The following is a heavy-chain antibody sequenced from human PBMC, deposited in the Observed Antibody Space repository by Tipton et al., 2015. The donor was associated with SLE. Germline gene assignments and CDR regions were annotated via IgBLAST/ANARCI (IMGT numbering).Heavy chain of an antibody. CDR3: VKDIVRQGLVPGDY. J-gene: IGHJ4*02. CDR2: ISWNSGSI. V-gene: IGHV3-9*01. CDR1: GFTFDDYA. D-gene: IGHD6-19*01. Sequence: SLRLSCAASGFTFDDYAMHWVRQAPGKGLEWVSGISWNSGSIGYADSVKGRFIISRDNAKNSLYLQMNSLRAEDTALYYCVKDIVRQGLVPGDYWGQGTLVTVSS.